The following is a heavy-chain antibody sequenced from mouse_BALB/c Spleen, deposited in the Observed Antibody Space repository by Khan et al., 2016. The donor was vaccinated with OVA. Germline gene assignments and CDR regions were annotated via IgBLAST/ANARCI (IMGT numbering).Heavy chain of an antibody. CDR2: IWTGGST. CDR1: GFSLTSYA. CDR3: ARAYGSSYWYFDV. Sequence: QVQLKESGPGLVAPSQSLSITCTVSGFSLTSYAVHWVRQPPGKGLEWLGVIWTGGSTNYNSALMSRLSISKDNSKSQVFLKMNSLQTDDTAMYXGARAYGSSYWYFDVWGAGTTVTVSS. J-gene: IGHJ1*01. D-gene: IGHD1-1*01. V-gene: IGHV2-9*02.